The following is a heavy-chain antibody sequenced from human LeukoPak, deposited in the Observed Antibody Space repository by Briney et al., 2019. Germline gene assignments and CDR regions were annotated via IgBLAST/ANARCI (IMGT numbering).Heavy chain of an antibody. CDR2: ISGNGHA. V-gene: IGHV3-69-1*02. D-gene: IGHD3-10*02. J-gene: IGHJ6*04. Sequence: PGGSLRLSCAASGFTLSSYAMNWVRQAPGKGLEWVSAISGNGHAYYADSVKGRFTISRDNAKNSLYLQMNSLRAEDTAVYYCAELGITMIGGVWGKGTTVTISS. CDR3: AELGITMIGGV. CDR1: GFTLSSYA.